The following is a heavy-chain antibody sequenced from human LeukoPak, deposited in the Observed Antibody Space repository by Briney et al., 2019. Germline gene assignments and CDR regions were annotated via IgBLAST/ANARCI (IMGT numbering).Heavy chain of an antibody. D-gene: IGHD3/OR15-3a*01. Sequence: GESLRLSCAASGFTFSNYWMTWVRQAPGKGLEWVANLNQYGNEKYYTDAVRGRFTISRDNAWNSLYLHMNSLRAEDTGVYYCSRDLGTGRPHDLWGQGTLVTVSS. V-gene: IGHV3-7*01. CDR1: GFTFSNYW. J-gene: IGHJ1*01. CDR3: SRDLGTGRPHDL. CDR2: LNQYGNEK.